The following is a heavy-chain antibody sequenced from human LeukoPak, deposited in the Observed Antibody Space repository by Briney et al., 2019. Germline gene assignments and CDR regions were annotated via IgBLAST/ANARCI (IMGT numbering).Heavy chain of an antibody. D-gene: IGHD3-10*01. V-gene: IGHV3-23*01. J-gene: IGHJ1*01. CDR1: GFTYSSYA. CDR2: ISGSGTST. Sequence: PGRSLRLSCAASGFTYSSYAMSWVRQAPGKGLEWVSGISGSGTSTYYADSVKGRFTTSRDSSKNTVFLQMNSLRAEDTAIYYCAKSLDRKSWFVFRHWGQGTLVTVSS. CDR3: AKSLDRKSWFVFRH.